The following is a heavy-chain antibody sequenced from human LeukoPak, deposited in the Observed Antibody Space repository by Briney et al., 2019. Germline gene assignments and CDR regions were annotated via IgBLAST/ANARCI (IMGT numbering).Heavy chain of an antibody. D-gene: IGHD3-10*01. CDR1: GFTFTSYG. Sequence: GGSLRLSCAASGFTFTSYGMHWVRQAPGKGLELVAVISYDGNNKYYADSVKGRFTISRDNSKNTLYLQMNSLRAEDTAVYYCAKDQVPLLWFGELSPFDYWGQGTLVTVSS. V-gene: IGHV3-30*18. CDR2: ISYDGNNK. CDR3: AKDQVPLLWFGELSPFDY. J-gene: IGHJ4*02.